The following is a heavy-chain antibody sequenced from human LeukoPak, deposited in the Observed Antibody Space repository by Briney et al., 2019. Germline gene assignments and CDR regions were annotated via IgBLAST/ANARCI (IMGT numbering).Heavy chain of an antibody. Sequence: GASVKVSCKASGGTFSSYAISWVRQAPGQGLEWMGGIIPIFGTANYAQKFQGRVTITADKSTSTAYMELSSLRSEDTAVYYCAKDYLVGYYDSSGYYYAFDIWGQGTMVTVSS. CDR1: GGTFSSYA. D-gene: IGHD3-22*01. J-gene: IGHJ3*02. CDR2: IIPIFGTA. V-gene: IGHV1-69*06. CDR3: AKDYLVGYYDSSGYYYAFDI.